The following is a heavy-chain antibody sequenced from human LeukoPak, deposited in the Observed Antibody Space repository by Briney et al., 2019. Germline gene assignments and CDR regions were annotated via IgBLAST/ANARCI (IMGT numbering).Heavy chain of an antibody. Sequence: ASVKVSCKASGYTFTSYAMHWVRQAPGQRLEWMGWINPNSGSTNYAQNFQGRVTLTRDTSISTAYLDLSRLRSDDTAVYYCARVLYSSGWYDGDYWGQGTLVTVSS. V-gene: IGHV1-2*02. CDR2: INPNSGST. J-gene: IGHJ4*02. D-gene: IGHD6-19*01. CDR1: GYTFTSYA. CDR3: ARVLYSSGWYDGDY.